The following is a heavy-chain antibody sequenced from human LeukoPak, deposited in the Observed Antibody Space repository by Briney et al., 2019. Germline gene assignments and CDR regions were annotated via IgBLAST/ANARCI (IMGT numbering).Heavy chain of an antibody. V-gene: IGHV3-33*06. CDR2: IWYDGSNK. CDR3: AKEVLPYGDETAVDY. CDR1: GFTFSSYG. Sequence: GRSLRLSCAASGFTFSSYGMHWVRQAPGKGLEWVAVIWYDGSNKYYADSVKGRFTISRDNSKNTLYLQMNSLRAEDTAVYYCAKEVLPYGDETAVDYWGQGTLVTVSS. D-gene: IGHD4-17*01. J-gene: IGHJ4*02.